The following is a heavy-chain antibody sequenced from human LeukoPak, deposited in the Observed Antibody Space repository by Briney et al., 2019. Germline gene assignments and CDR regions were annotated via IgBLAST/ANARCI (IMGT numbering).Heavy chain of an antibody. CDR2: ISGSGGST. CDR3: AITLGSIAAAGIDY. CDR1: GFTFSSYA. D-gene: IGHD6-13*01. J-gene: IGHJ4*02. V-gene: IGHV3-23*01. Sequence: PGGSLRLSCAASGFTFSSYAMSWVRQAPGKGLEWVSAISGSGGSTYYADSVKGRFTISRDNSKNTLYLQMNSLRAEDTAVYYCAITLGSIAAAGIDYWGQGTLVTVSS.